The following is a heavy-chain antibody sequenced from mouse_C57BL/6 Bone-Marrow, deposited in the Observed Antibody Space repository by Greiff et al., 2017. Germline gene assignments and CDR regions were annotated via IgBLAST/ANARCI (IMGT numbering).Heavy chain of an antibody. CDR3: ARERGTTKAMDY. V-gene: IGHV1-69*01. D-gene: IGHD2-14*01. CDR2: IDPSDSYT. Sequence: QVQLQQPGAELVMPGASVKLSCKASGYTFTSSWMHWVKQRPGQGLEWIGEIDPSDSYTNYNQKFKGKSTLTVDKSSSTAYMQLSSLTSEDSAVYYCARERGTTKAMDYWGQGTSVTVSS. J-gene: IGHJ4*01. CDR1: GYTFTSSW.